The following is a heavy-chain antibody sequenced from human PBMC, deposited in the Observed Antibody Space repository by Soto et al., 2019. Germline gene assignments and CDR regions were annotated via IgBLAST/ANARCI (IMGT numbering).Heavy chain of an antibody. CDR3: ARDPGLTTVGYWYYYGMDV. CDR1: GFTFSSYA. J-gene: IGHJ6*02. V-gene: IGHV3-30-3*01. Sequence: RLSCAASGFTFSSYAMHWVRQAPGKGLEWVAVISYDGSNKYYADSVKGRFTISRDNSKNTLYLQMNSLRAEDTAVYYCARDPGLTTVGYWYYYGMDVWGQGTTVTVSS. CDR2: ISYDGSNK. D-gene: IGHD4-17*01.